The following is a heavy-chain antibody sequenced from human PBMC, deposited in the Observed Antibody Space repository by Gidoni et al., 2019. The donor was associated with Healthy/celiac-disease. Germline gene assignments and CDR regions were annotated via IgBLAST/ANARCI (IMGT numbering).Heavy chain of an antibody. V-gene: IGHV4-39*07. CDR2: IYYSGST. CDR3: ASHIVVVPAANNWFDP. D-gene: IGHD2-2*01. CDR1: GGSISSSSYY. J-gene: IGHJ5*02. Sequence: QLQLQESGPGLVKPSETLSLTCTVSGGSISSSSYYWGWIRQPPGKGLEWIGSIYYSGSTYYNPSLKSRVTISVDTSKNQFSLKLRSVTAADTAVYYCASHIVVVPAANNWFDPWGQGTLVTVSS.